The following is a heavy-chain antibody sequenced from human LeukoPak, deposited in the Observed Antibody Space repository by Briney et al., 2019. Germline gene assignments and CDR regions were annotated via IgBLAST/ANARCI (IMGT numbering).Heavy chain of an antibody. V-gene: IGHV4-59*01. CDR1: SGSISSYY. D-gene: IGHD4-17*01. J-gene: IGHJ4*02. Sequence: SETLSLTCTVSSGSISSYYWSWIRQPPGKGREWIGYIFYSGSTNYNPSPKSRVTISVDTSKNQFSLGLSSVTAADTAVYYCARGPTRYYFDCWGQGTLVTVSS. CDR2: IFYSGST. CDR3: ARGPTRYYFDC.